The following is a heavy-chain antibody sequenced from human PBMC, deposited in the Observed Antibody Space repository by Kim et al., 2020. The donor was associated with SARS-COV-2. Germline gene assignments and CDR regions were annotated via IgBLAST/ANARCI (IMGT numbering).Heavy chain of an antibody. Sequence: GGSLRLSCAASGFTFSSYGMHWVRQAPGKGLEWVAVISYDGSNKYYADSVKGRFTISRDNSKNTLYLQMNSLRAEDTAVYYCAKALGLRYFDWLYDSFDIWGQGTMVTGSS. D-gene: IGHD3-9*01. CDR1: GFTFSSYG. V-gene: IGHV3-30*18. J-gene: IGHJ3*02. CDR3: AKALGLRYFDWLYDSFDI. CDR2: ISYDGSNK.